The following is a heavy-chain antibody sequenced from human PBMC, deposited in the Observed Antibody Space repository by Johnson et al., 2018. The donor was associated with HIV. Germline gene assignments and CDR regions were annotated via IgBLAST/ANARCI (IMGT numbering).Heavy chain of an antibody. D-gene: IGHD6-13*01. CDR3: ARDKGIAAAATDDAFDI. J-gene: IGHJ3*02. CDR1: GFTFSDYY. CDR2: ISRSGSTI. V-gene: IGHV3-11*04. Sequence: QMQLVESGGGLVQPGGSLRLSCAASGFTFSDYYMSWIRQAPGKGLEWVSYISRSGSTIYYADSVKGRITISRDNAKKSLYLQMNSLRAEDTAVYYCARDKGIAAAATDDAFDIWGQGTMVTVSS.